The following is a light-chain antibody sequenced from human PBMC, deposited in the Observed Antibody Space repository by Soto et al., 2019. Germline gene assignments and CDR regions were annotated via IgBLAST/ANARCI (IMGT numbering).Light chain of an antibody. CDR3: SSYTSSSTPWV. V-gene: IGLV2-14*01. J-gene: IGLJ3*02. CDR1: SSDVGGYKY. CDR2: EVS. Sequence: QSVLTQPASVSGSPGQSITISCTGTSSDVGGYKYVSWYQQHPGKAPKLMIYEVSNRPSGVSNRFSGSKSGNTASLTISGLQAEDEADDYCSSYTSSSTPWVFGGRTKLTVL.